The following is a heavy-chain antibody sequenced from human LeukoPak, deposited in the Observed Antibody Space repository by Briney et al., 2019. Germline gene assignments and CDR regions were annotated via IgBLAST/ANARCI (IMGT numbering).Heavy chain of an antibody. D-gene: IGHD2-2*01. V-gene: IGHV3-23*01. CDR3: ARGDCSTTSCYLFDF. CDR1: GFTFSSYA. CDR2: ISGSGGST. Sequence: PGGSLRLSCAASGFTFSSYAMSWVRQAPGKGLEWVSAISGSGGSTYYADSVKGRATISRDNSGNTLYLQLDSLRAEDTAVYYCARGDCSTTSCYLFDFWGQGTLVTVFS. J-gene: IGHJ4*02.